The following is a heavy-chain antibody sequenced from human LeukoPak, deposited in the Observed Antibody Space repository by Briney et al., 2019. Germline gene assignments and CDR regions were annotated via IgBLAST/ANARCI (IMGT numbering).Heavy chain of an antibody. J-gene: IGHJ6*03. CDR1: GFTFSSYA. CDR3: AKRISTSWNYYYMDV. CDR2: ISGSGGST. D-gene: IGHD2-2*01. Sequence: GGSLRLSCAASGFTFSSYAMSRVRQAPGKGLEWVSAISGSGGSTYYADSVKGRFTISRDNSKNTLYLQMNSLRAEDTAVYYCAKRISTSWNYYYMDVWGKGTTVTVSS. V-gene: IGHV3-23*01.